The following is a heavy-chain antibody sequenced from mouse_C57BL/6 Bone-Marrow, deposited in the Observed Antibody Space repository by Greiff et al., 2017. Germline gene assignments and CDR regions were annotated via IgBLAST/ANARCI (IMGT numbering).Heavy chain of an antibody. V-gene: IGHV1-52*01. J-gene: IGHJ2*01. CDR2: IDPSDSET. CDR3: ARWWDWDFDY. CDR1: GYTFTSYW. Sequence: VQLQQPGAELARPGSSVKLSCKASGYTFTSYWMHWVKQRPIQGLEWIGNIDPSDSETHYNQKFKDKATLTVDKSSSTAYMQLSSLTSEDSAVYYCARWWDWDFDYWGQGTTLTVSS. D-gene: IGHD1-1*02.